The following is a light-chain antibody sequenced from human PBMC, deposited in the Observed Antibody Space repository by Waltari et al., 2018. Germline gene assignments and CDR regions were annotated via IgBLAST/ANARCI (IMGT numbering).Light chain of an antibody. CDR3: QVWESSPVAHSLV. V-gene: IGLV3-21*02. J-gene: IGLJ2*01. CDR1: NLGTYS. Sequence: LLQPPSVTVAPGQTAKIHCGANNLGTYSEQWYQVKPGQAPVLIVHDDPDRPSGIPDRFSGSNSGNIATLTITSVEADDEADYYCQVWESSPVAHSLVFGVGTRLTVL. CDR2: DDP.